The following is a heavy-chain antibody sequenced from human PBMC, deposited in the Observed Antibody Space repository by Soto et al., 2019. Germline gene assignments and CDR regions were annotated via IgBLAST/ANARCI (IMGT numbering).Heavy chain of an antibody. CDR1: GFTFDDYA. Sequence: GGSLRLSCAASGFTFDDYAMHWVRQAPGKGLEWVSGISWNSDSIGYADSVKGRFTISRDNAKKSLYLQMNSLRAEDTALYYCASGSGYDILTGYYPYFDYWGQGTLVTVSS. D-gene: IGHD3-9*01. CDR3: ASGSGYDILTGYYPYFDY. V-gene: IGHV3-9*01. CDR2: ISWNSDSI. J-gene: IGHJ4*02.